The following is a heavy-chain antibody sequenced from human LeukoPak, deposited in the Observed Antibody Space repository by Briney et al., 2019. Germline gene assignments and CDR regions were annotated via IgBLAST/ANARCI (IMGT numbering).Heavy chain of an antibody. V-gene: IGHV4-59*08. CDR1: RDSISSYS. Sequence: SETLSLTCTVSRDSISSYSWSRIRQPPGKGLEWIGDIYSSGTTKYNPSLKSRVTISVDMSRNQFSLKLTSVTAADTAVYYCARLIYGSGSYYKDYWGQGTLVTVSS. D-gene: IGHD3-10*01. CDR3: ARLIYGSGSYYKDY. J-gene: IGHJ4*02. CDR2: IYSSGTT.